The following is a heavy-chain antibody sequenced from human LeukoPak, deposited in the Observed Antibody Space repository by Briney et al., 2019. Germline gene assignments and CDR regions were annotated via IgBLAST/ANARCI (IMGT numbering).Heavy chain of an antibody. CDR3: AKTIVGSNVFDI. CDR2: IKEDGREK. CDR1: RFSFSSHW. J-gene: IGHJ3*02. Sequence: GGSLRLSCGASRFSFSSHWMTWVRQAPGTGLEWVANIKEDGREKYYADSVKGRFTISRDNAKNSLYLQMNSLRGEDTAVYYCAKTIVGSNVFDIWGQGTLVTVSS. V-gene: IGHV3-7*01. D-gene: IGHD1-26*01.